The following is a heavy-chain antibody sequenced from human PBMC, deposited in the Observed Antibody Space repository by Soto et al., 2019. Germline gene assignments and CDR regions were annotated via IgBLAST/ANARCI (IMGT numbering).Heavy chain of an antibody. CDR3: ARRLSSSWYRSWYYFDY. CDR2: IYPGDSDT. CDR1: GYSFTSYW. Sequence: EVQLVQSGAEVKKPGESLKISCKGSGYSFTSYWIGWVRQMPGKGLEWMGIIYPGDSDTRYSPSFQGQVTISADKSISTAYRQWSSLKASDTAMYYCARRLSSSWYRSWYYFDYWGQGTLVTVSS. J-gene: IGHJ4*02. V-gene: IGHV5-51*01. D-gene: IGHD6-13*01.